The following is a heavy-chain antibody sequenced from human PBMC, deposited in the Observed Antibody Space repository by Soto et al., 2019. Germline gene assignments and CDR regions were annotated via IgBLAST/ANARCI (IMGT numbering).Heavy chain of an antibody. CDR1: GFTFTSSS. CDR2: IVVGSGNT. V-gene: IGHV1-58*01. J-gene: IGHJ2*01. CDR3: AAESNPPTLNDFDL. Sequence: SVDVSCKSSGFTFTSSSVQWVRQARGQRLEWIGWIVVGSGNTNYAQKFQERVTITRDMSTSTAYMELSSLRSEDTAVYYCAAESNPPTLNDFDLWGRGTLVTVSS. D-gene: IGHD1-1*01.